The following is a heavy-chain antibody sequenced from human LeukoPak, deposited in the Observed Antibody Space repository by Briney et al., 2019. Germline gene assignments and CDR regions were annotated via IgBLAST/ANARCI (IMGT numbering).Heavy chain of an antibody. V-gene: IGHV3-53*01. CDR2: IYIDGTT. Sequence: PGGSLRLSCAASGFTFSNYPMNWVRQAPGKGLEWISVIYIDGTTYYADSVKGRFTISRDQANNTLYLQMNTLRDEDTAVYYCARGPRYSFYWGQGTLVSVSS. D-gene: IGHD6-13*01. CDR3: ARGPRYSFY. CDR1: GFTFSNYP. J-gene: IGHJ4*02.